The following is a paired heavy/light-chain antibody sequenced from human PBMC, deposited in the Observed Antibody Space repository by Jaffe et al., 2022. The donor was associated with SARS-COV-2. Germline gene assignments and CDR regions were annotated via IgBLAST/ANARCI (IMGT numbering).Heavy chain of an antibody. V-gene: IGHV4-39*01. CDR1: GGSITSSRDY. Sequence: QLQLQESGPGLVKPSETLSLTCTVSGGSITSSRDYWGWIRQPPGKGLEWIGSIHSSGNTYYNPSLKSRVTISVDTSMNQSSLKLSSVTAADTAVYFCARHRLSEVTSTWLYYFDFWGQGTLVTVSS. CDR3: ARHRLSEVTSTWLYYFDF. CDR2: IHSSGNT. D-gene: IGHD6-13*01. J-gene: IGHJ4*02.
Light chain of an antibody. J-gene: IGKJ2*02. Sequence: DIVMTQSPDSLAVSLGERATINCKSSQSVSVLYSSNTANYLAWYQQKPGQPPKLLIYWASTRESGVPDRFSGSGSGTDFTLTISSLQAEDVAVYYCQQYLTTPCTFGQGTKLEI. CDR2: WAS. CDR3: QQYLTTPCT. V-gene: IGKV4-1*01. CDR1: QSVSVLYSSNTANY.